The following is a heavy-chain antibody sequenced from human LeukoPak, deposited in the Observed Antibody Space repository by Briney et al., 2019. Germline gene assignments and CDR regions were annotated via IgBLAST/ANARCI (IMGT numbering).Heavy chain of an antibody. CDR1: GGSISSGDYY. CDR3: ARANVPPAVGLFED. J-gene: IGHJ4*02. CDR2: IYHSGST. D-gene: IGHD1-1*01. Sequence: SQTLSLTCTVSGGSISSGDYYWSWIRQHPGKGLEYIGYIYHSGSTYYNPSLRSRIIMSVDTSKNQFSLKVTSVTAADTAVYYCARANVPPAVGLFEDGGQGTLVIVSS. V-gene: IGHV4-30-4*01.